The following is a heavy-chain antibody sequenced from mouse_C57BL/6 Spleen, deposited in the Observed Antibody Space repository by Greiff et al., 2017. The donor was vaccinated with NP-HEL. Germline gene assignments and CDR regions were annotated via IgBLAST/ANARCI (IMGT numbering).Heavy chain of an antibody. CDR2: IDPSDSYT. CDR3: ARGELGQGFAY. J-gene: IGHJ3*01. CDR1: GYTFTSYW. D-gene: IGHD3-3*01. V-gene: IGHV1-69*01. Sequence: QVQLQQPGAELVMPGASVKLSCKASGYTFTSYWMHCVKQRPGQGLEWIGEIDPSDSYTNYNQKFKGKSTLTVDKSSSTAYMQLSSLTSEDSAVYYCARGELGQGFAYWGQGTLVTVSA.